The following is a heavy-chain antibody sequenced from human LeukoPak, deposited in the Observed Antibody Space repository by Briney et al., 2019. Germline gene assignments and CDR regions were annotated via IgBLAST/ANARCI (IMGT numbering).Heavy chain of an antibody. Sequence: TSETLSLTCAVYGGSFSGYYWSWIRQPPGKGLEWIGEINHSGSTNYNPSLKSRVTISVDTSKNQFSLKLSSVTAADTAVYYCARTKWSGNAFDIWGQGTMVTVSS. CDR2: INHSGST. J-gene: IGHJ3*02. V-gene: IGHV4-34*01. CDR1: GGSFSGYY. D-gene: IGHD2-15*01. CDR3: ARTKWSGNAFDI.